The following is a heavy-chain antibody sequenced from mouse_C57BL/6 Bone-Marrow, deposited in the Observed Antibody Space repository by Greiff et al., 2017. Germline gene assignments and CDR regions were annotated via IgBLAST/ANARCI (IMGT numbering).Heavy chain of an antibody. CDR1: GFTFSSYG. J-gene: IGHJ4*01. CDR2: ISSGGSYT. CDR3: AGGSILYYYAMDY. D-gene: IGHD1-1*01. V-gene: IGHV5-6*01. Sequence: EVKRVESGGDLVKPGGSLKLSCAASGFTFSSYGMSWVRQTPDKRLEWVATISSGGSYTYYPDSVKGRFTISRDNAKNTLYLQMSSLKSEDTAMYYCAGGSILYYYAMDYWGQGTSVTVSS.